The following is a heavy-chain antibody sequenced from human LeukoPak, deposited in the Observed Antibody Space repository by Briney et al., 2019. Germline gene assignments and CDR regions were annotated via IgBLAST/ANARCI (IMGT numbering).Heavy chain of an antibody. CDR1: RFTFSSHG. CDR2: ISHDGNSQ. D-gene: IGHD1-26*01. V-gene: IGHV3-30-3*01. Sequence: GGSLRLSCAAARFTFSSHGMHWVRQAPGKGLEWVGVISHDGNSQNHADSVKGRFTISRDNSKTTLYLQVNSLTTGDTAVYYCARDLSGSWSFDFWGQGTLVIVSS. CDR3: ARDLSGSWSFDF. J-gene: IGHJ4*02.